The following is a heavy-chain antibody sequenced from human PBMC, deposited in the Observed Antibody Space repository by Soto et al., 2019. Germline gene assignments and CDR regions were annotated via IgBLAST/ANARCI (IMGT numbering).Heavy chain of an antibody. V-gene: IGHV3-30-3*01. CDR2: ISYDGSNK. CDR1: GFTFSSYA. D-gene: IGHD3-3*01. J-gene: IGHJ3*02. CDR3: ASFDFDDAFDI. Sequence: QVQLVESGGGVVQPGRSLRLSCAASGFTFSSYAMHWVRQAPGKGLEWVAVISYDGSNKYYADSVKGRFTISRDNSKNTLYLQMNSLRAEDTAVYYCASFDFDDAFDIWGQGTMVTVSS.